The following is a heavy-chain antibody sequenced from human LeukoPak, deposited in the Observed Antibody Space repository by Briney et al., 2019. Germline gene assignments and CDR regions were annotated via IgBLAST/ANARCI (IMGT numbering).Heavy chain of an antibody. CDR2: IFYGTS. D-gene: IGHD3/OR15-3a*01. J-gene: IGHJ6*03. V-gene: IGHV4-39*01. Sequence: SETLSLTCTVSGDSVSSPTYFWGWIRHPPGKGLEWIGSIFYGTSYYNPSLKSRVTISVDTSTNQFSLKLNSVTAADTAVYYCARIGQSVHYYMDVWGXXTTVDVSS. CDR1: GDSVSSPTYF. CDR3: ARIGQSVHYYMDV.